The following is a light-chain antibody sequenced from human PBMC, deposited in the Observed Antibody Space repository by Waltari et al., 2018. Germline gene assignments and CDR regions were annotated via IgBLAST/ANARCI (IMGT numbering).Light chain of an antibody. J-gene: IGLJ2*01. CDR3: ISYTTSDTMI. V-gene: IGLV2-14*03. Sequence: QSALTQPASVSGSPGQSITISCTGTSSDVGAYNYVSWYQQHPGQGPKLIIYDVSHRPSGVSFRFSGSKADNTASLTISGLQAEDEADYYCISYTTSDTMIFGGGTKLTVL. CDR2: DVS. CDR1: SSDVGAYNY.